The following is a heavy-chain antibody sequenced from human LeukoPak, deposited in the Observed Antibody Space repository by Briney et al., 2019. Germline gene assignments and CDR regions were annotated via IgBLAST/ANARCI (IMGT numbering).Heavy chain of an antibody. Sequence: SETLSLTCTVSGGSISSCYWSWIRQPPGKGLEWIGYIYYSGSTNYNPSLKSRVTISVDTSKNQFSLKLSSVTAADTAVYYCARDMNPRRGWFDYWGQGTLVTVSS. CDR2: IYYSGST. CDR1: GGSISSCY. D-gene: IGHD6-19*01. J-gene: IGHJ4*02. V-gene: IGHV4-59*01. CDR3: ARDMNPRRGWFDY.